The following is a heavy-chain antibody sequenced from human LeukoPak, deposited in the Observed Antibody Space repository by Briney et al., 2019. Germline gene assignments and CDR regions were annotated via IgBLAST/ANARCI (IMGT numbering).Heavy chain of an antibody. V-gene: IGHV3-53*01. D-gene: IGHD1-26*01. CDR2: IYSGGST. J-gene: IGHJ3*02. CDR1: GITVSSNY. CDR3: ARDGEELLPGAFDI. Sequence: GGSLRLSCAASGITVSSNYMSWVRQAPGKGLEWVSIIYSGGSTYYADSVKGRFTISRDNSKNTLYLQMNSLRAEDTAVYYCARDGEELLPGAFDIWGQGTMVTVSS.